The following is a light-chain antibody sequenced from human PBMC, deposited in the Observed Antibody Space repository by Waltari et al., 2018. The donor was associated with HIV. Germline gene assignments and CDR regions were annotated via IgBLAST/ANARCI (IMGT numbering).Light chain of an antibody. J-gene: IGKJ2*01. CDR1: QSVGSD. CDR2: GAS. CDR3: QQYNDWPPGYT. Sequence: EKLMPQSPATPFVAPGERPTLVSRASQSVGSDLAWYQRAPGQAPRLLIYGASTRATGSPARFSGGGSGTEFTLTISSLQSEDFAVYYCQQYNDWPPGYTFGQGTKLEIK. V-gene: IGKV3-15*01.